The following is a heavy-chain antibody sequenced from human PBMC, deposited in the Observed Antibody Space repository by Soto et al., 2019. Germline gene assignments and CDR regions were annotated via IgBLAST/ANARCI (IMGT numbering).Heavy chain of an antibody. V-gene: IGHV1-3*01. CDR1: GYTFTSYT. CDR3: ESVRGARTGDTFAY. J-gene: IGHJ4*02. D-gene: IGHD3-10*02. Sequence: QVQLVQSGAEVKKPGASVKVSCKASGYTFTSYTIHWIRQAPGQRLEWMGYINAANENIKFAEQFQGRVTLTSNAVESTVHVQLDSVRPEDTDVYYFESVRGARTGDTFAYWGQGTLVTVSS. CDR2: INAANENI.